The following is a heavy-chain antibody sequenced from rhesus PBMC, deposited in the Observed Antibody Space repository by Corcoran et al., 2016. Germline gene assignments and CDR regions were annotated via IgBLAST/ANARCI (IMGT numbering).Heavy chain of an antibody. Sequence: QVQLQESGPGLVKPSETLSLTCAVSGGSISSSNWWSWIRQPPGKGLEWIGGIYSNSESTHDNPSLKSRVTISNDPAKNQFSLKLSSVTTADTAVYYCARLSSGWYYFDYWGQGVLVTVSS. D-gene: IGHD6-31*01. CDR1: GGSISSSNW. J-gene: IGHJ4*01. CDR2: IYSNSEST. CDR3: ARLSSGWYYFDY. V-gene: IGHV4S12*01.